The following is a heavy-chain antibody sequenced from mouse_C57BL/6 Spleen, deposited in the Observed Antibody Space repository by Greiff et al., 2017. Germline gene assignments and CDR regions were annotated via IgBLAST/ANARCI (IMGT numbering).Heavy chain of an antibody. CDR3: AKGHGYYVGYAMDY. CDR2: IYPSDSET. D-gene: IGHD2-3*01. J-gene: IGHJ4*01. V-gene: IGHV1-61*01. CDR1: GYTFTSYW. Sequence: QVQLQQPGAELVRPGSSVKLSCKASGYTFTSYWMDWVKQRPGQGLEWIGNIYPSDSETHYNQKFKDKATLTVDKSSSTAYVQLSSLTSEDSAVYYCAKGHGYYVGYAMDYWGQGTSVTVSS.